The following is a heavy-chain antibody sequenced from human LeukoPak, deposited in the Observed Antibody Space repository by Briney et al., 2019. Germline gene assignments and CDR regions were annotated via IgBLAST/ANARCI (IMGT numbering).Heavy chain of an antibody. CDR2: IYYSGST. Sequence: SETLSLTCTVSGGSISSSSYYWGWIRQPPGKGLEWIGSIYYSGSTYYNPSPKSRVTVSVDTSKNQFSLKLSSVTAADTAVYYCARQQGYCSSTSCYFRHSEFDPWGQGTLVTVSS. D-gene: IGHD2-2*01. CDR1: GGSISSSSYY. J-gene: IGHJ5*02. CDR3: ARQQGYCSSTSCYFRHSEFDP. V-gene: IGHV4-39*01.